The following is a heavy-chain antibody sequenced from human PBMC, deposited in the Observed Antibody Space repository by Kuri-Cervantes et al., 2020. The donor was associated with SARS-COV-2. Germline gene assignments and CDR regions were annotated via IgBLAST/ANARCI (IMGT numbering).Heavy chain of an antibody. V-gene: IGHV4-30-2*01. CDR3: ARVLNSGSYPYRGNWFDP. D-gene: IGHD3-10*01. J-gene: IGHJ5*02. Sequence: LRLSCAVSGGSISSGGYSWSWIRQPPGKGLEWIGYIYHSGSTNYNPSLKSRVTISVDTSKNQFSLKLSSVTAADTAVYYCARVLNSGSYPYRGNWFDPWGQGTLVTVSS. CDR1: GGSISSGGYS. CDR2: IYHSGST.